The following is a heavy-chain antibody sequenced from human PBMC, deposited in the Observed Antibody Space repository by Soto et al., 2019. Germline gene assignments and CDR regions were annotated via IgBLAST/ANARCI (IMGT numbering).Heavy chain of an antibody. CDR1: GYTFTSSG. CDR3: ARESYSGTRRYFDY. CDR2: ISAYNGNT. Sequence: GASVKISCKASGYTFTSSGSSWVRQAPGQGLEWMGWISAYNGNTNYAQKLQGRVTMTTDTSTSTAYMELRSLRSDDTAVYYCARESYSGTRRYFDYWGQGTLVTVSS. J-gene: IGHJ4*02. V-gene: IGHV1-18*04. D-gene: IGHD1-26*01.